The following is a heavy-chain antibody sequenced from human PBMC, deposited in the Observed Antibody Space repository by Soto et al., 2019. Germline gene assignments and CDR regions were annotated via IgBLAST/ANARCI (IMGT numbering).Heavy chain of an antibody. CDR3: ARDAYYYGSGSYYNSLDY. CDR1: GVTFSSYG. J-gene: IGHJ4*02. Sequence: PGESLRLTCAASGVTFSSYGMHWVCQAPGKGLVLFAVIWYDGINKYYAVSVKGRFTISRDNSKNTLYRQMNSLRAEDTAVYYCARDAYYYGSGSYYNSLDYLGQGTLVTVSS. CDR2: IWYDGINK. V-gene: IGHV3-33*01. D-gene: IGHD3-10*01.